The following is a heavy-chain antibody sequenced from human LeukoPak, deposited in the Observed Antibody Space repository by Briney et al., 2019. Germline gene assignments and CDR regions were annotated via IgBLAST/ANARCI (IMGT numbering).Heavy chain of an antibody. CDR3: ARGGLYYYDSRNFDY. D-gene: IGHD3-22*01. V-gene: IGHV1-2*02. J-gene: IGHJ4*02. Sequence: ASVKVSCKASGYTFTGYYMHWVRQAPGQGLEWMGWINPNSGGTNYAQKFQGRVTMTRDTSISTAYMELSRLRSDDTAVYYCARGGLYYYDSRNFDYWGQGTLVTVSS. CDR1: GYTFTGYY. CDR2: INPNSGGT.